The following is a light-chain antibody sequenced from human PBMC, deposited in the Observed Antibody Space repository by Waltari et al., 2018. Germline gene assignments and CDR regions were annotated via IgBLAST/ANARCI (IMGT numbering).Light chain of an antibody. Sequence: DIVMTQTPLSLPITPGEPASISCRSSQRLLHSDGNNYLHWYLQKPGQSPQLLIYGGSNRASGVPDRFSGSGSGTDCTLKIHKVETEDVGLYYGVQAITFPYTFGQGTKVEIK. CDR2: GGS. CDR1: QRLLHSDGNNY. V-gene: IGKV2-40*01. CDR3: VQAITFPYT. J-gene: IGKJ2*01.